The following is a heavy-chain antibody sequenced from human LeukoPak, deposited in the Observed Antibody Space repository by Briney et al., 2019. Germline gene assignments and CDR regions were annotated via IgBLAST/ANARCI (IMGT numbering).Heavy chain of an antibody. CDR3: TTSRGHCSSTSCHYGTADI. D-gene: IGHD2-2*01. CDR2: IKSKTDGGTT. V-gene: IGHV3-15*01. J-gene: IGHJ3*02. Sequence: PGGSLRLSCAGSGFTFSNTWMSWVRQAPGKGLEWVGRIKSKTDGGTTDYAAPVKGRFTISRDDSKNTLHLQMNSLKTEDTAVYYCTTSRGHCSSTSCHYGTADIWGQGTMVTVSS. CDR1: GFTFSNTW.